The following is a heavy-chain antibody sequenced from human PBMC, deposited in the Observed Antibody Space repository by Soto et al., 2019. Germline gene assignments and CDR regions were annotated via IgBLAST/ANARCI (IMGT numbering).Heavy chain of an antibody. CDR1: GGSISSYY. V-gene: IGHV4-59*01. CDR3: ARGVVATFLIDY. D-gene: IGHD5-12*01. Sequence: PSETLSLTCTVSGGSISSYYWSWIRQPPGKGLEWIGYIYYSGSTNYNPSLKSRVTISVDTSKNQFSLKLSSVTAADTAVYYCARGVVATFLIDYWGQGTLVTVSS. J-gene: IGHJ4*02. CDR2: IYYSGST.